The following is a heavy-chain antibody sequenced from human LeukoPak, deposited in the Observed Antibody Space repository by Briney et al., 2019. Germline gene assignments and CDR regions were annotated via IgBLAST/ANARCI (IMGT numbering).Heavy chain of an antibody. J-gene: IGHJ4*02. V-gene: IGHV3-74*01. Sequence: GGSLRLSCAASGFTFSSYWMHWVRHAPGKGLVWVSRINSDGSSTNYADSVKGRFTISRDNAKNTLYLQMNSPRAEDTAVYYCARGASSSWLYYFDYWGQGTLVTVSS. CDR3: ARGASSSWLYYFDY. CDR2: INSDGSST. CDR1: GFTFSSYW. D-gene: IGHD6-13*01.